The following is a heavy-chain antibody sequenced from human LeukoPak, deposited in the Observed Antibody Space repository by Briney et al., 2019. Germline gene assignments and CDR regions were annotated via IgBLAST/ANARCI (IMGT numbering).Heavy chain of an antibody. D-gene: IGHD2-15*01. V-gene: IGHV3-9*01. Sequence: PGRSLRLSCAASGFTFDDYAMHWVRQAPGQGLEWVSGISWNSGSIGYADSVKGRFTISRDNAKNSLYLQMNSLRAEDTALYYCAKDLPYCSGGSCGYYFDYWGQGTLVTVSS. J-gene: IGHJ4*02. CDR1: GFTFDDYA. CDR2: ISWNSGSI. CDR3: AKDLPYCSGGSCGYYFDY.